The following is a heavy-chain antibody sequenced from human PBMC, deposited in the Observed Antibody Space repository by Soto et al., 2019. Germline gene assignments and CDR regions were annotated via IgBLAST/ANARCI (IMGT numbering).Heavy chain of an antibody. CDR3: ARAVMGYYGSGSYYSDY. Sequence: GGSPRLSCAASGFTFSSYSMNWVRQAPGKGLEWVSYISSSSSTIYYADSVKGRFTISRDNAKNSLYLQMNSLRAEDTAVYYCARAVMGYYGSGSYYSDYWGQGTLVTVSS. J-gene: IGHJ4*02. V-gene: IGHV3-48*01. CDR1: GFTFSSYS. CDR2: ISSSSSTI. D-gene: IGHD3-10*01.